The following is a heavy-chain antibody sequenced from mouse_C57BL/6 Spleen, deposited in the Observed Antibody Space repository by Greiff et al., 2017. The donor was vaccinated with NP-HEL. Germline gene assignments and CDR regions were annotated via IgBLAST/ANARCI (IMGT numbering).Heavy chain of an antibody. CDR1: GFSLTSYG. V-gene: IGHV2-2*01. J-gene: IGHJ4*01. CDR2: IWSGGST. CDR3: ARNVYYYAMDY. Sequence: VQLQQSGPGLVQPSQSLSITCTVSGFSLTSYGVHWVRPSPGKGLEWLGVIWSGGSTDYNAAFISRLSISKDNSKSQVFFKMNSLQADDTAIYYCARNVYYYAMDYWGQGTSVTVSS.